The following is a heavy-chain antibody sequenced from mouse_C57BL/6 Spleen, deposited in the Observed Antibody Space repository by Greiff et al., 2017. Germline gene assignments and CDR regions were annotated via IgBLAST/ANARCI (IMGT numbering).Heavy chain of an antibody. V-gene: IGHV3-6*01. D-gene: IGHD2-1*01. CDR2: ISYDGSN. J-gene: IGHJ3*01. CDR3: ARESELRFAY. Sequence: EVKLLESGPGLVKPSQSLSLTCSVTGYSITSGYYWNWIRQFPGNKLEWMGYISYDGSNNYNPSLKNRISITRDTSKNQFFLKLNSVTTEDTATYYCARESELRFAYWGQGTLVTVSA. CDR1: GYSITSGYY.